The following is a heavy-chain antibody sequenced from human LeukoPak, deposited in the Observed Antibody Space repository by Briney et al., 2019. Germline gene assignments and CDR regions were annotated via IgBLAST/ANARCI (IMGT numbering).Heavy chain of an antibody. J-gene: IGHJ5*02. CDR2: IYYSGST. V-gene: IGHV4-39*01. Sequence: SETLSLTCTVSGGSISSSSYYWGWIRQPPGKGLEWIGSIYYSGSTYYNPSLKSRVTISVDTSKNQFSLKPSSVTAADTAVYYCARISRYCSSTSCHNWFDPWGQGTLVTVSS. CDR1: GGSISSSSYY. D-gene: IGHD2-2*01. CDR3: ARISRYCSSTSCHNWFDP.